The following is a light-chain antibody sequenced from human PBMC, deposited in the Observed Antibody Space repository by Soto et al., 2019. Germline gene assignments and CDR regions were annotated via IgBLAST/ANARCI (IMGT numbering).Light chain of an antibody. CDR1: QGISSY. CDR2: AAS. Sequence: DIQMTQSPSSLSASAGDSVAITCRASQGISSYLAWYQQKTGKAPKLLIYAASTLQSGVPSRLRGGASGTDFTLTISSLQPDDFATYDGQHYNSYSEAFGQGTKVDIK. CDR3: QHYNSYSEA. J-gene: IGKJ1*01. V-gene: IGKV1-9*01.